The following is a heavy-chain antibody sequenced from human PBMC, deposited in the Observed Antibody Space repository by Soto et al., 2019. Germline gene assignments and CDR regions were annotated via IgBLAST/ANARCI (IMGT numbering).Heavy chain of an antibody. Sequence: LSLTCTVSGGSISSSNNYWGWIRRPPGKGLEWIGSIYYSGHTYYNPSLKSRVTMSVDTSKNQFSLKLSSVTAADTAVYYCARPGADFWSGSYYYDGMDFWGQGTTVTVSS. CDR1: GGSISSSNNY. D-gene: IGHD3-3*01. V-gene: IGHV4-39*01. CDR2: IYYSGHT. J-gene: IGHJ6*02. CDR3: ARPGADFWSGSYYYDGMDF.